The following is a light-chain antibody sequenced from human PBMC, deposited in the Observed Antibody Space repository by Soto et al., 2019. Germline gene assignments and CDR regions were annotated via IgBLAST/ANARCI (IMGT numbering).Light chain of an antibody. CDR2: DAS. CDR1: QSVSSNY. CDR3: QQYGSSSIT. V-gene: IGKV3-20*01. J-gene: IGKJ5*01. Sequence: EIVLTQSPGTLSLSPGERATLSCRASQSVSSNYLAWYQQKPGQAPRLLFYDASIRATGIADRFSGSGSGTDFTLTISRLEPEDFAVYYCQQYGSSSITFGQGTRLEIK.